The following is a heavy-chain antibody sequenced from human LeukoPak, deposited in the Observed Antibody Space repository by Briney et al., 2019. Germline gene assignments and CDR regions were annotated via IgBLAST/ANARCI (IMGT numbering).Heavy chain of an antibody. CDR3: AKTYSSRWYFDY. Sequence: GGSLRLSCVASGFTFSSSEMNWVRQAPGKGLEWISYITSSSRTIWYADSVKGRFTISRDNAKNTLYLQMNSLRAEDTAVYYCAKTYSSRWYFDYWGQGTLVTVSS. J-gene: IGHJ4*02. CDR2: ITSSSRTI. CDR1: GFTFSSSE. D-gene: IGHD6-13*01. V-gene: IGHV3-48*03.